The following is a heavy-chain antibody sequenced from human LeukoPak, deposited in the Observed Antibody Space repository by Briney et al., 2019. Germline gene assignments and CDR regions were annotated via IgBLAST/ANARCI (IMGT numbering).Heavy chain of an antibody. CDR1: GYTFTGYY. CDR2: INPNSGGT. D-gene: IGHD5-12*01. J-gene: IGHJ4*02. Sequence: ASVKVSCKASGYTFTGYYMHWVRQAPGRGLEWMGWINPNSGGTNYAQKFQGRVTMTRDTSITTVYMELSRLRSDDTAIYYCAGAQGGQVALFDSWGQGTLVTVSS. V-gene: IGHV1-2*02. CDR3: AGAQGGQVALFDS.